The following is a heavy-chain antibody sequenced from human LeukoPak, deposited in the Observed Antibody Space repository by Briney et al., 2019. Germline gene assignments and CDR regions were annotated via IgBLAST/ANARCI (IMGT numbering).Heavy chain of an antibody. CDR1: GYTSTSYG. CDR2: ISAYNGNT. J-gene: IGHJ6*02. CDR3: ARYCSSTSCYEPPYCYYGMDV. D-gene: IGHD2-2*01. Sequence: GASAKVSCKASGYTSTSYGISWVRQAPGQGLEWMGWISAYNGNTNYAQKLQGRVTMTTDTSTSTAYMELRSLRSDDTAVYYCARYCSSTSCYEPPYCYYGMDVWGQGTTVTVSS. V-gene: IGHV1-18*01.